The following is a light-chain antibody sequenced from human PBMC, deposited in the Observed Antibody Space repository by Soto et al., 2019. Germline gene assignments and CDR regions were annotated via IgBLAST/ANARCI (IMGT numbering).Light chain of an antibody. Sequence: EIVLTQSPGTLSLSPGERATFYCRASQSVSSSYLTWFQQKPGQAPRLLIYGASSRATGIPDRLSGSGSGTDFTLTISRLEPEDFAVYFCQQHDSPPYTLGQGTNLEIK. CDR3: QQHDSPPYT. V-gene: IGKV3-20*01. J-gene: IGKJ2*01. CDR1: QSVSSSY. CDR2: GAS.